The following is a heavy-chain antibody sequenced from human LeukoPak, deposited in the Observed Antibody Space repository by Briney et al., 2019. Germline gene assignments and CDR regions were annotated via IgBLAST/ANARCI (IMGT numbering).Heavy chain of an antibody. CDR1: GGSISSSSYY. V-gene: IGHV4-30-4*08. J-gene: IGHJ4*02. Sequence: PSETLSLTCTVSGGSISSSSYYWGWIRQPPGKGLEWIGYIYYSGSTYYNPSLKSRVTISVDTSKNQFSLKLSSVTAADTAVYYCARWRLDSSGYRYYFDYWGQGTLVTVSS. CDR2: IYYSGST. CDR3: ARWRLDSSGYRYYFDY. D-gene: IGHD3-22*01.